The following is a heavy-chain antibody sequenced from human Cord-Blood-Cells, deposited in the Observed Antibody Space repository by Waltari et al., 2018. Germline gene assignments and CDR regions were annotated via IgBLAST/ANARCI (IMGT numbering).Heavy chain of an antibody. Sequence: QVQLVQSGAEVKKPGASVKVSCKASGYTFTGYYMHWVRQAPGQGLGGMGWINPNSGGTNYAQKFQGRVTMTRDTSISTAYMELSRLRSDDTAVYYCARDESGGSYYFDYWGQGTLVTVSS. V-gene: IGHV1-2*02. J-gene: IGHJ4*02. CDR1: GYTFTGYY. CDR2: INPNSGGT. D-gene: IGHD2-15*01. CDR3: ARDESGGSYYFDY.